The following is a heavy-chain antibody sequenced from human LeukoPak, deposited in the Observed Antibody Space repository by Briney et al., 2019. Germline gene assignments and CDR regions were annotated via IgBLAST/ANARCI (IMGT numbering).Heavy chain of an antibody. Sequence: PGWALILSWAAFGFTFSSYGMDGLGEGESKGLEGVAFIRYDGSNKYYADSVKGRFTISRDNAKHSLYLQMNSLRAEDTAVYYCAELGITMIGGVWGKGTKVTISS. CDR1: GFTFSSYG. CDR2: IRYDGSNK. J-gene: IGHJ6*04. CDR3: AELGITMIGGV. V-gene: IGHV3-30*02. D-gene: IGHD3-10*02.